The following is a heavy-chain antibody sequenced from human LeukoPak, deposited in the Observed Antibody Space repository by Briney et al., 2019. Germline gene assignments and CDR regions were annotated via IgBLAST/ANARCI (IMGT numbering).Heavy chain of an antibody. Sequence: ASVKVSCKASGYTFTSYDINWVRQATGQGLEWMGWMNPNSGNTGYAQKFQGRVTMTRNTSISTAYMELSSLRSEDTAVYYCASLSSYYDILTGYYNWFDPWGQGTLVTVSS. D-gene: IGHD3-9*01. CDR3: ASLSSYYDILTGYYNWFDP. CDR2: MNPNSGNT. V-gene: IGHV1-8*01. J-gene: IGHJ5*02. CDR1: GYTFTSYD.